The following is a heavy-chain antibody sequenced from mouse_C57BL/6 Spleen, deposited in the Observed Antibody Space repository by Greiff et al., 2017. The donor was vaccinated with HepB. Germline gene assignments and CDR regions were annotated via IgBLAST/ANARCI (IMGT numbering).Heavy chain of an antibody. CDR1: GYTFTSYW. D-gene: IGHD1-1*01. CDR3: ARDVTTVVAYYFDY. CDR2: INPSNGGT. J-gene: IGHJ2*01. Sequence: QVQLKQPGTELVKPGASVKLSCKASGYTFTSYWMHWVKQRPGQGLEWIGNINPSNGGTNYNEKFKSKATLTVDKSSSTAYMQLSSLTSEDSAVYYCARDVTTVVAYYFDYWGQGTTLTVSS. V-gene: IGHV1-53*01.